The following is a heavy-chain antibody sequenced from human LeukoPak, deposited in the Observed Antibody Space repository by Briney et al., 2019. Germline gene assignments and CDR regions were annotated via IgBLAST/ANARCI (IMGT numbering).Heavy chain of an antibody. CDR1: GFTFSSYG. Sequence: PGGSLRLSCAASGFTFSSYGMLWVRQAPGKGLEWVAVISYDGSNKYYADSVKGRFTISRDNSKNTLHLQMNSLRAEDTAVYYCAELGITMIGGVWGKGTTVTISS. J-gene: IGHJ6*04. D-gene: IGHD3-10*02. CDR3: AELGITMIGGV. CDR2: ISYDGSNK. V-gene: IGHV3-30*18.